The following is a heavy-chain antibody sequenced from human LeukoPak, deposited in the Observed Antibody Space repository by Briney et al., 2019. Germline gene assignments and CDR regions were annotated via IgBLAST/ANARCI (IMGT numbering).Heavy chain of an antibody. J-gene: IGHJ4*02. CDR1: GDSVSSNSAA. V-gene: IGHV6-1*01. D-gene: IGHD6-19*01. Sequence: SQTLSFTCAISGDSVSSNSAAWNWIRQSPSRGLEWLGRTYYRSKWYNDYAISVKSRITINPDTSKNQFSLQLNSVTPEDTAVYYCAREDSSGWYGDANFDYWGQGTLVTVSS. CDR2: TYYRSKWYN. CDR3: AREDSSGWYGDANFDY.